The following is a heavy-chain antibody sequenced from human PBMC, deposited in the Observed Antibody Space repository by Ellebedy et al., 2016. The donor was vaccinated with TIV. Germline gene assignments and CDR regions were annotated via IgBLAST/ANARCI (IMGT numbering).Heavy chain of an antibody. CDR3: ARADYGYYYYGMDA. Sequence: ASVKVSCKASGDTFSTYAINWVRQAPGQGLEWMGRIIPILGITYYAQKFQGRVTIIRDTSASTAYMELSSLRSEDTAVYYCARADYGYYYYGMDAWGQGTTVTVSS. D-gene: IGHD4-17*01. J-gene: IGHJ6*02. CDR2: IIPILGIT. V-gene: IGHV1-69*04. CDR1: GDTFSTYA.